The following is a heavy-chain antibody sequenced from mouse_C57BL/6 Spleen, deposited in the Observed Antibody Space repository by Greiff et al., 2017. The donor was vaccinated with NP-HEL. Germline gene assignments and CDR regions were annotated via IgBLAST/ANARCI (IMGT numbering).Heavy chain of an antibody. CDR2: IYPGGGYT. CDR3: ARSDRGYAMDY. Sequence: VQLQQSGAELVRPETSVKMSCKASGYTFTNYWIGWAKQRPGHGLEWIGDIYPGGGYTNYNEKFKGKATLTADKSSSTAYMQCSSLTSEDSAIYYCARSDRGYAMDYWGQGTSVTVSS. CDR1: GYTFTNYW. J-gene: IGHJ4*01. V-gene: IGHV1-63*01.